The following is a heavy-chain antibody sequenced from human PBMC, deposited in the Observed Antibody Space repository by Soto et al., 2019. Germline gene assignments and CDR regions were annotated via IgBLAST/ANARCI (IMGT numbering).Heavy chain of an antibody. V-gene: IGHV1-2*02. J-gene: IGHJ4*02. CDR2: INPNSGGT. CDR1: GYTFTGYY. Sequence: ASVKVSGKASGYTFTGYYMHWVRQAPGQGLEWMGWINPNSGGTNYAQKFQGRVTMTRDTSISTAYMELSRLRSDDTAVYYCARDRVGATTSCDYWGQGTLVTVPQ. CDR3: ARDRVGATTSCDY. D-gene: IGHD1-26*01.